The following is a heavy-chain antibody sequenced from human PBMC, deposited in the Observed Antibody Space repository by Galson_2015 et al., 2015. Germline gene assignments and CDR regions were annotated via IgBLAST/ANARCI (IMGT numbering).Heavy chain of an antibody. CDR2: ISSNGGST. D-gene: IGHD2-8*01. CDR1: GFTFSSYA. J-gene: IGHJ1*01. CDR3: VKDFLAGQLMVYAISYFQH. V-gene: IGHV3-64D*06. Sequence: SLRLSCAASGFTFSSYAMHWVRQAPGKGLEYVSAISSNGGSTYYADSVKGRFTISRDNSKNTLYLQMSSLRAEDTAVYYGVKDFLAGQLMVYAISYFQHWGQGTLVTVSS.